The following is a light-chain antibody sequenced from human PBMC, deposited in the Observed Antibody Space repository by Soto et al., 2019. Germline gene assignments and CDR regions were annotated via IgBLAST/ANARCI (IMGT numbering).Light chain of an antibody. V-gene: IGLV2-23*01. Sequence: QSALTQPASVSGSPGQSITFSCTVASSDVGSYNLVSWYQQHPGKAPKFMIYEGSKRPSGVSTRFSGSQSGNMASLTISGLRAEDGGDYYCFSSAGSPTSFVFAPGTKLTLL. CDR2: EGS. J-gene: IGLJ1*01. CDR1: SSDVGSYNL. CDR3: FSSAGSPTSFV.